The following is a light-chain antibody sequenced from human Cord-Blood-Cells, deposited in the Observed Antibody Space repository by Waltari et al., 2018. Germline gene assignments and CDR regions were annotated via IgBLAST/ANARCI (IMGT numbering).Light chain of an antibody. Sequence: SYELTQPPSVSVSPGQTASITCSGEKLGDKYACWYQQKPGQSPVLVIYQDSKRHSGMPERFSGSSSGNTATLTISGTQAMDEADYSCQAWDSSTSVFGGGTQLTVL. CDR2: QDS. CDR1: KLGDKY. V-gene: IGLV3-1*01. CDR3: QAWDSSTSV. J-gene: IGLJ7*01.